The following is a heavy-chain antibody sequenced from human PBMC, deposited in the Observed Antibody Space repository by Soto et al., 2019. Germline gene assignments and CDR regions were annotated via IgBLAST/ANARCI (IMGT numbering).Heavy chain of an antibody. CDR2: IIPILGIA. Sequence: QVQLVQSGAEVKKPGSSVKVSCKASGGTFSSYTISWVRQAPGQGLEWMGRIIPILGIANYAQKFQGRVTFTADKSTSTAYMELSIMRSEDKAVYYCAMEYCSSTSCYRDYWGQGTLVTVSS. CDR1: GGTFSSYT. J-gene: IGHJ4*02. CDR3: AMEYCSSTSCYRDY. D-gene: IGHD2-2*02. V-gene: IGHV1-69*02.